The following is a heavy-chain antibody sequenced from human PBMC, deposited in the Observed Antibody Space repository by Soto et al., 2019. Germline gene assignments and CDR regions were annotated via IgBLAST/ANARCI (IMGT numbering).Heavy chain of an antibody. CDR2: INPSGGST. D-gene: IGHD4-17*01. V-gene: IGHV1-46*03. Sequence: ASVKVSCKASGYTFTSYYMHWVRQAPGQGLEWMGIINPSGGSTSYAQKFQGRVTMTRDTSTSTVYMELSSLRSEDTAVYYCARAPGGSVTTFPPFDYWGQGTLVTVSS. CDR3: ARAPGGSVTTFPPFDY. J-gene: IGHJ4*02. CDR1: GYTFTSYY.